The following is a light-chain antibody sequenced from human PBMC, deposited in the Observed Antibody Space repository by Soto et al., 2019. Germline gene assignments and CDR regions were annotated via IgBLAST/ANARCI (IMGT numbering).Light chain of an antibody. CDR3: SSYTTSVTYV. CDR2: DVS. J-gene: IGLJ1*01. CDR1: SSDVGAYNS. V-gene: IGLV2-14*01. Sequence: ALTQPASVSGSPGQSITISCTGTSSDVGAYNSDSWYQQHPGKAPKLIIYDVSTRPSGISDRFSGFKSGNTASLTISGLQAEDESDYYCSSYTTSVTYVFGTGTKVTVL.